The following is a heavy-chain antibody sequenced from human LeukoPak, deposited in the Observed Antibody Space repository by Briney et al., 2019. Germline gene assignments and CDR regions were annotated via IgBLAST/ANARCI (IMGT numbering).Heavy chain of an antibody. Sequence: SVKVSCKASGGTFSSYAISWVRQAPGQGLEWMGRIIPILGIANYAQKFQGRVTITADKSPSTAYMELSSLRSEDTAVYYCARVDTAMVIDYWGQGTLVTVSS. CDR2: IIPILGIA. D-gene: IGHD5-18*01. V-gene: IGHV1-69*04. J-gene: IGHJ4*02. CDR3: ARVDTAMVIDY. CDR1: GGTFSSYA.